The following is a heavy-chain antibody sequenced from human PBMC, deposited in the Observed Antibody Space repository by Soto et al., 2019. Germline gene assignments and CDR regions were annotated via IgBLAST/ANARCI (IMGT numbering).Heavy chain of an antibody. Sequence: GGSLRLSCAASGFTFSSYAMSWVRQAPGKGLEWVSAISGSGGSTYYADSVKGRFTISRDNSKNTLYLQMNSLRAEDTAVYYCAKGGAAALYYYYYMDVWGKGTTVTVSS. CDR1: GFTFSSYA. CDR2: ISGSGGST. J-gene: IGHJ6*03. D-gene: IGHD2-2*01. CDR3: AKGGAAALYYYYYMDV. V-gene: IGHV3-23*01.